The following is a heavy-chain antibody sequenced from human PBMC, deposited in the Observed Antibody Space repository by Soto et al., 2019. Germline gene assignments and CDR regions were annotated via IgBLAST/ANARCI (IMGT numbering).Heavy chain of an antibody. J-gene: IGHJ4*02. V-gene: IGHV3-30*18. CDR1: GFTFSSYG. Sequence: GGSLRLSCAASGFTFSSYGMHWVRQAPGKGLEWVAVISYDGSNKYYADSVKGRFTISRDNSKNTLYLQMNSLRAEDTAVYYCAKDVSIGARPHFDYWGQGTLVTVSS. D-gene: IGHD6-6*01. CDR3: AKDVSIGARPHFDY. CDR2: ISYDGSNK.